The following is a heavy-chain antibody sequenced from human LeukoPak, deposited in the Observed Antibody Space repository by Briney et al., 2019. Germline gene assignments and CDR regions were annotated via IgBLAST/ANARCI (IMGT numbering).Heavy chain of an antibody. Sequence: PGGSLRLSCAASGFTFSKYGMSWVRQAPGKGLEWVSVISGSGGTTYYADSVKGRFTISRDNSKNTLYLQMNSLRAEDTAVYYCAKARGYSYGNFDYWGQGTLVTVSS. CDR3: AKARGYSYGNFDY. D-gene: IGHD5-18*01. CDR1: GFTFSKYG. CDR2: ISGSGGTT. V-gene: IGHV3-23*01. J-gene: IGHJ4*02.